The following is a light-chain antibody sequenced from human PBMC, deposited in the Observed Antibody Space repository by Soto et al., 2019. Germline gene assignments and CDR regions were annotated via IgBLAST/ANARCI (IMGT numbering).Light chain of an antibody. J-gene: IGKJ3*01. CDR1: QSISSY. V-gene: IGKV1-39*01. CDR3: QQSYSTPL. CDR2: AAS. Sequence: DIQMTQSPSSLSASVGGRVTITCRASQSISSYLNWYQQKPGKAPNLLIYAASSLQSGVPSRFSGSGSGTDFTLTISSLQPEDFATYYCQQSYSTPLFGPGTKVDIK.